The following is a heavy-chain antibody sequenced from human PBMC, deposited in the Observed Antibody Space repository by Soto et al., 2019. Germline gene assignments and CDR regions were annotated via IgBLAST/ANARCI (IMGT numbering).Heavy chain of an antibody. V-gene: IGHV1-3*01. CDR3: ARALPYYDILTGLGY. CDR1: GYTFTSYA. Sequence: QVQLVQSGAEVKKPGASVKVSCKASGYTFTSYAMHWVRQAPRQRLEWMGWINAGNGNTKYSQKFQGRVTITRDTSASTAYMVLSSLRSEDTAVYYCARALPYYDILTGLGYWGQGTLVTVSS. CDR2: INAGNGNT. D-gene: IGHD3-9*01. J-gene: IGHJ4*02.